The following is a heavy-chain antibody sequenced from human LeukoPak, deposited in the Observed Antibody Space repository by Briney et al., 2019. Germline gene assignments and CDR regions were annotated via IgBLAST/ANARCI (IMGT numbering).Heavy chain of an antibody. D-gene: IGHD3-10*01. V-gene: IGHV4-34*01. CDR2: TNHSGST. Sequence: SETLSLICAVYGQSFSGYYWSWIRQPPGKGLERIGGTNHSGSTNYNPSLKSRVTISVDTSKNQFSLKLSSVTAADTAVYYCARSFTMVRGVRGDAFDIWGQGTMVTVSS. CDR3: ARSFTMVRGVRGDAFDI. CDR1: GQSFSGYY. J-gene: IGHJ3*02.